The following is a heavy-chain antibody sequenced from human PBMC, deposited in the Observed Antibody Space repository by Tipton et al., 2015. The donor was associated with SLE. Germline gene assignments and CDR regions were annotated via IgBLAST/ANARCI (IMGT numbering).Heavy chain of an antibody. CDR3: ARESFTNDFYYYMDV. J-gene: IGHJ6*03. Sequence: GLVKPSETLSLTCSVSGGSFSGYYWTWIRQSPEKGLEWIGRISHSGGTIYNPSLMSRVSISWDTSGNQFSLQLTSVTAADTAIYYCARESFTNDFYYYMDVWGKGTTVTVSS. CDR1: GGSFSGYY. V-gene: IGHV4-34*01. D-gene: IGHD2-8*01. CDR2: ISHSGGT.